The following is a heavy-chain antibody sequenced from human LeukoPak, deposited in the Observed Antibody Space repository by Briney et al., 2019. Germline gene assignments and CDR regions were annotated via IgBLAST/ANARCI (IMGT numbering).Heavy chain of an antibody. V-gene: IGHV1-8*01. CDR2: MNPNSGNT. CDR1: GYTFTSYD. Sequence: GASVKVSCKASGYTFTSYDINWVRQATGHGLEWMGWMNPNSGNTGYAQKFQGRVSMTRNTSISTDYMELSSLRSEDTAVCYCARGRGYCSGGSCAHGNWFDPWGQGTLVTVSS. J-gene: IGHJ5*02. D-gene: IGHD2-15*01. CDR3: ARGRGYCSGGSCAHGNWFDP.